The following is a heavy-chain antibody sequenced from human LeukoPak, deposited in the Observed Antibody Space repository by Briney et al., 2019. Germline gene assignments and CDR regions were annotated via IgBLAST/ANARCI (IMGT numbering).Heavy chain of an antibody. CDR1: GASFNSDDQY. V-gene: IGHV4-31*03. Sequence: SETLSLTCTVSGASFNSDDQYWNWIRQSPGKGLDWIGSIHPSGMLYDNPSLESRVIISGDASKHQFSLNLTSVTAADTAVSFCARGLDSRKLGYWGQGILVTVSS. D-gene: IGHD3-22*01. CDR2: IHPSGML. CDR3: ARGLDSRKLGY. J-gene: IGHJ4*02.